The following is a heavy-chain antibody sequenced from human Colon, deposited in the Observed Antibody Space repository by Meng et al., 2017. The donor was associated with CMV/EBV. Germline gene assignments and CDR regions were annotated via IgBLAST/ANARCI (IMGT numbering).Heavy chain of an antibody. J-gene: IGHJ5*02. CDR2: MNPNSGNT. D-gene: IGHD3-16*01. V-gene: IGHV1-8*03. CDR1: GYTFTIYD. Sequence: KASGYTFTIYDINWVRQASGQGLEWMGRMNPNSGNTDYAQKFQGRVTITKNTSISTAYMELSSLRSEDTAVYYCARAWGGLQKRWLDPWGQGTLVTVSS. CDR3: ARAWGGLQKRWLDP.